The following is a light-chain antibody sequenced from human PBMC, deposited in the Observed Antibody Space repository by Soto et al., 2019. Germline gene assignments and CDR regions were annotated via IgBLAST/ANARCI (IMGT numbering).Light chain of an antibody. V-gene: IGKV3-11*01. J-gene: IGKJ4*01. Sequence: EIVLTQSPATLSLSPGERATLSCRASQSVSRYLAWYQQKPGQAPRLLIYDASNSAAGIPARFSGSGSWTDFSLTISSLEPEDFEVYYCQHRSDWPSAFGGGTKVQIK. CDR3: QHRSDWPSA. CDR2: DAS. CDR1: QSVSRY.